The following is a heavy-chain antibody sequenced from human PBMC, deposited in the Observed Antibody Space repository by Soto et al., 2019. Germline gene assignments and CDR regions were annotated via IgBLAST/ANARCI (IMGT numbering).Heavy chain of an antibody. CDR1: GFTFSSYG. J-gene: IGHJ3*02. D-gene: IGHD3-22*01. CDR2: ISYDGSNK. CDR3: AKPSYYYDSSGGFDI. V-gene: IGHV3-30*18. Sequence: GGSLRLSCAASGFTFSSYGMHWVRQAPGKGLEWVAVISYDGSNKYYADSVKGRFTISRDNSKNTLYLQMNSLRAEDTAVYYCAKPSYYYDSSGGFDIWGQGTMVTVSS.